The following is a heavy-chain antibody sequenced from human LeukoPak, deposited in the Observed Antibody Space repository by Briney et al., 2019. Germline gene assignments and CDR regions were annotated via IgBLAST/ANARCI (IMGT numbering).Heavy chain of an antibody. CDR2: ISAHNGNT. CDR1: GYTFTNYG. CDR3: ARGRGTYYYFDS. J-gene: IGHJ4*02. V-gene: IGHV1-18*01. D-gene: IGHD1-26*01. Sequence: GASVKVSCKASGYTFTNYGITWVRQAPGQGLEWMGWISAHNGNTNYAQNLQDRVTMAIDTSTTTAYVELRNLRSDDTAVYYCARGRGTYYYFDSRGQGALVTVSS.